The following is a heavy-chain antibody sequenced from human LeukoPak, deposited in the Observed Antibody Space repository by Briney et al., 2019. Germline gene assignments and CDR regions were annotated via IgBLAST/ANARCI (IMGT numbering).Heavy chain of an antibody. Sequence: SVKVSCKASGYTFTSYYMHWVRQAPGQGLEWMGRIIPILGIANYAQKFQGRVTITADKSTSTAYMELSSLRSEDTAVYYCARDHTDYLWNGDYWGQGTLVTVSS. D-gene: IGHD3-16*01. J-gene: IGHJ4*02. V-gene: IGHV1-69*04. CDR2: IIPILGIA. CDR1: GYTFTSYY. CDR3: ARDHTDYLWNGDY.